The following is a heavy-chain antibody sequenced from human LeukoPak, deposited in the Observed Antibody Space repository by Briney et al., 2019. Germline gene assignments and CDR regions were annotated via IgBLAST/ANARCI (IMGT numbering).Heavy chain of an antibody. CDR1: GFTISDYW. V-gene: IGHV3-7*01. CDR3: VRDGGTDWYDP. CDR2: TKQDGVEK. J-gene: IGHJ5*02. D-gene: IGHD3-16*01. Sequence: GGSLRLSCAASGFTISDYWMTWVRQAPGKGREGVANTKQDGVEKSYVDSVKGRFTISRDNANNSIFVQMNSLRVEDTAIYYCVRDGGTDWYDPWGQGTLVSVSS.